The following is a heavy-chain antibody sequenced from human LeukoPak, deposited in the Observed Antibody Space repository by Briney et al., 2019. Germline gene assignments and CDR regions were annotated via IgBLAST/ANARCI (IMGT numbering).Heavy chain of an antibody. D-gene: IGHD6-19*01. CDR1: GFTFSSYG. Sequence: GGSLRLSCAPSGFTFSSYGMHWVRQAPGKGLEWVAVIWYDGSNKYYADSVKGRFTVSRDNSKNTLYLQMNSLRAEDTAVYYCARDRKAVAGTNVYSWFDPWGQGTLVTVSS. V-gene: IGHV3-33*01. CDR3: ARDRKAVAGTNVYSWFDP. CDR2: IWYDGSNK. J-gene: IGHJ5*02.